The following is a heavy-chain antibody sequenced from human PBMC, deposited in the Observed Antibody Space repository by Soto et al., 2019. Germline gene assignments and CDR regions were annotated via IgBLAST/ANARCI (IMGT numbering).Heavy chain of an antibody. J-gene: IGHJ4*02. CDR2: MSGSGGST. D-gene: IGHD6-19*01. Sequence: DVPLLESGGGLVQPGGSLRLSCAASGLTFSSYAMSWVRQAPGKGLEWVSGMSGSGGSTYYADSVKGRFTISRDNPKNTLYLQMNSLRGEDTAVYYCAAGGWVSYFDYWGQGTLVTVSS. CDR1: GLTFSSYA. V-gene: IGHV3-23*01. CDR3: AAGGWVSYFDY.